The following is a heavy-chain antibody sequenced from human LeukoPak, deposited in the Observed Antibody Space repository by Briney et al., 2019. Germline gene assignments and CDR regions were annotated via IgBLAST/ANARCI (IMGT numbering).Heavy chain of an antibody. J-gene: IGHJ4*02. CDR3: ASSYSGYDPIDY. V-gene: IGHV4-34*01. CDR2: INHSGST. CDR1: GGSFSGYY. Sequence: SETLSLTCAVYGGSFSGYYWSWIRQPPGKGLEWIGEINHSGSTNYNPSLKSRVTISVDTSKNQFSLKLSSVTAADTAVYYCASSYSGYDPIDYWGQGTLVTVSS. D-gene: IGHD5-12*01.